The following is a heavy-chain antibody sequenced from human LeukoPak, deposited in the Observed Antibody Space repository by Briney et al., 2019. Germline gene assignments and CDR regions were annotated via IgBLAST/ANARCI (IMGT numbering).Heavy chain of an antibody. CDR1: GFTFSSYA. CDR2: ISYDGSNK. V-gene: IGHV3-30*04. Sequence: PGGSLRLSCAASGFTFSSYAMHWVRQAPGKGLEWVAVISYDGSNKYYADSVKGRFTISRDNSKNTLYLQMNSLRAEDTAVYYCAKILTGTGPTMDVWGQGTMVTVSS. D-gene: IGHD1-20*01. J-gene: IGHJ6*02. CDR3: AKILTGTGPTMDV.